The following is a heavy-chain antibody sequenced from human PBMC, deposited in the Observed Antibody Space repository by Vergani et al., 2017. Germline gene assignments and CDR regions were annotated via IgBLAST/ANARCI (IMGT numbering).Heavy chain of an antibody. D-gene: IGHD6-13*01. Sequence: QVQLVQSGAEVKKPGASVKVSCKASGYTFTSYYMHWVRQAPGQGLEWMGIINPRCGSTSYAQKFQGRVTRTRNTSISTAYMELSSLRSEYTAVYYCARGSSLTFDYWGQGTLVTVSS. CDR3: ARGSSLTFDY. V-gene: IGHV1-46*01. CDR2: INPRCGST. CDR1: GYTFTSYY. J-gene: IGHJ4*02.